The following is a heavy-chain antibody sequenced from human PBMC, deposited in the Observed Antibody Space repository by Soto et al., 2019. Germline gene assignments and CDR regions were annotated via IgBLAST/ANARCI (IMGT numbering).Heavy chain of an antibody. CDR1: GYTFTSYA. V-gene: IGHV1-58*02. Sequence: ASVKVSCKASGYTFTSYAINWVRQATGQGLEWIGWIIVSSGNTNYAQKFQERVTITRDMSTSTAYMELSSLRSEDTAVYYCAADQLRFLEWPPYYYMDVWGKGTTVTVSS. J-gene: IGHJ6*03. CDR3: AADQLRFLEWPPYYYMDV. CDR2: IIVSSGNT. D-gene: IGHD3-3*01.